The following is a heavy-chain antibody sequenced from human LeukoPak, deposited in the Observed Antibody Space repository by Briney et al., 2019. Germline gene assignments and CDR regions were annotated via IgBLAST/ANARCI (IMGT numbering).Heavy chain of an antibody. Sequence: GASVKASCKASGYTFTNFDINWVRQAPGQGLEWMGWMNPVSGKAGSAQKFQGRVTLTRDTSISTAYMEVSSLRFDDTAFYYCARAPMGTAPLYWGQGTLVTVSS. CDR2: MNPVSGKA. D-gene: IGHD1/OR15-1a*01. J-gene: IGHJ4*02. CDR1: GYTFTNFD. CDR3: ARAPMGTAPLY. V-gene: IGHV1-8*01.